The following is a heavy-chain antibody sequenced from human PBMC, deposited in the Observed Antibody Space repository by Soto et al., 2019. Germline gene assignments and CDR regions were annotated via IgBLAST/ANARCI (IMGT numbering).Heavy chain of an antibody. CDR1: GFTFSTYG. D-gene: IGHD2-21*02. V-gene: IGHV3-33*06. CDR3: VKDHCGGDCYSDPYFDY. J-gene: IGHJ4*02. Sequence: QVQLVEFGGGVVQPGRSLRLSCAASGFTFSTYGIHWVRQAPGKGLEWLAVIWYDGSKKYHADSVQGRFTISRDNSKNTVYLQMDSLRAEDTAVYYCVKDHCGGDCYSDPYFDYWGQGTLVTVSS. CDR2: IWYDGSKK.